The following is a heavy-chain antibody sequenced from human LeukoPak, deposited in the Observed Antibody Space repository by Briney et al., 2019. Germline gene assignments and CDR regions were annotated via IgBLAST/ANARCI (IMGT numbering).Heavy chain of an antibody. CDR3: AKNRGSSSSFYFDY. CDR2: IRYDGSNK. J-gene: IGHJ4*02. Sequence: GGSLRLSCAASGFTFSSYGMHWVRQAPGKGLEWVAFIRYDGSNKYYADSVKGRFTISRDNSKNTLYLQTNSLRAEDTAVYYCAKNRGSSSSFYFDYWGQGTLVTVPP. V-gene: IGHV3-30*02. CDR1: GFTFSSYG. D-gene: IGHD6-6*01.